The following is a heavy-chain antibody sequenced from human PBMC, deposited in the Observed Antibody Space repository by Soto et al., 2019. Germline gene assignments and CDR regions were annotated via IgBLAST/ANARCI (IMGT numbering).Heavy chain of an antibody. Sequence: TGGSLRLSCAASGFTFSRHWIHWVRQAPGQGLVWVSRTKTDGTTIFADSVRGRFTICRDNAENTLYLQMNSLRAEDTAVYYCVRDMRPVPWCGGISSAFDMWGQGTMVTVSS. J-gene: IGHJ3*02. V-gene: IGHV3-74*01. CDR1: GFTFSRHW. CDR2: TKTDGTT. D-gene: IGHD3-10*01. CDR3: VRDMRPVPWCGGISSAFDM.